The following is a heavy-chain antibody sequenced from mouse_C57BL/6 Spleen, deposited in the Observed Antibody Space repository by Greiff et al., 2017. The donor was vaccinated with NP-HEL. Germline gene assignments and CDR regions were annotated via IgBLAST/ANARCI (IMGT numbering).Heavy chain of an antibody. V-gene: IGHV5-4*01. CDR2: ISDGGSYT. D-gene: IGHD1-1*01. J-gene: IGHJ3*01. Sequence: EVQLQESGGGLVKPGGSLKLSCAASGFTFSSYAMSWVRQTPEKRLEWVATISDGGSYTYYPDNVKGRFTISRDNAKNNLYLQMSHLKSEDTAMYYCARDRNYYGSSPSFAYWGQGTLVTVSA. CDR1: GFTFSSYA. CDR3: ARDRNYYGSSPSFAY.